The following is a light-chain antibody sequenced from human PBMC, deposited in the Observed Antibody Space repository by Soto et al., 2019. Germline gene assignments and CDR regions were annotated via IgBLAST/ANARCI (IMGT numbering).Light chain of an antibody. Sequence: SLSTLSATVGDGVTIACRASRSISPWLAWYQQKPGRAPKLLIFDASSLESGVPSRFSGNGSGTEFTLTISCLQPDDFTPYYCQLSTILLCTFAQGSIVDIK. CDR3: QLSTILLCT. CDR2: DAS. J-gene: IGKJ1*01. V-gene: IGKV1-5*01. CDR1: RSISPW.